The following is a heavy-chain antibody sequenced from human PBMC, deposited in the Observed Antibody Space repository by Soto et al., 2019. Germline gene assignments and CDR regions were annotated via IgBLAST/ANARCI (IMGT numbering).Heavy chain of an antibody. V-gene: IGHV1-69*01. J-gene: IGHJ6*02. CDR3: ARPPRGRNCYYGMAG. CDR1: GGTFSKYA. Sequence: QVQLVQSGAELQQPGASVRVSCKASGGTFSKYAFSWVRQAPGQGLEWLGGTIPMFGTPNYAQKFQGRVAISAAESTATVDMELSSLRSAATAVCFCARPPRGRNCYYGMAGWGQGTTVTVSS. D-gene: IGHD2-15*01. CDR2: TIPMFGTP.